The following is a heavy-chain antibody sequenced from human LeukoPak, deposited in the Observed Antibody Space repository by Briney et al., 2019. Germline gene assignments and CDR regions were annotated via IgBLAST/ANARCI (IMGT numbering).Heavy chain of an antibody. J-gene: IGHJ4*02. CDR3: ARDVGGPGIDY. CDR2: INPSGGST. Sequence: ASVKVSCKASGYTFTSYYMHWVRQAPGQGLEWMGIINPSGGSTSYAQKFQGRVTMTRDMSTSTVYMELSSLRSEDTAVYYCARDVGGPGIDYWGQGTLVTVSS. D-gene: IGHD1-14*01. CDR1: GYTFTSYY. V-gene: IGHV1-46*01.